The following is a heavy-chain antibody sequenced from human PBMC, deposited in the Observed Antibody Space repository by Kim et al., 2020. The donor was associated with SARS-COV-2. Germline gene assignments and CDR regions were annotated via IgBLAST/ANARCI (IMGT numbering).Heavy chain of an antibody. V-gene: IGHV3-11*06. D-gene: IGHD5-12*01. J-gene: IGHJ4*02. Sequence: KGRFNMSRDNAKNALYLQMNSLRAEDTAVYYCARDYLGRAIVATSPPGDYWGQGTLVTVSS. CDR3: ARDYLGRAIVATSPPGDY.